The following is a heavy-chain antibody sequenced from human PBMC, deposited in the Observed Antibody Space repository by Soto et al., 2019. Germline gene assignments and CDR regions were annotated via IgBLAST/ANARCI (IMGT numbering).Heavy chain of an antibody. Sequence: EVQLVESGGGLVQPGGSLRLSCAASGFTFSGYWMTWARQAPGKGLEWVAQIKDDGSEKFYVDSVKGRFTISRDNADNLRYLQMNSLRAEDTAVYFCARDGYCSGGRCYRRNDYWGQGTLVIVSS. CDR1: GFTFSGYW. J-gene: IGHJ4*02. CDR2: IKDDGSEK. V-gene: IGHV3-7*01. D-gene: IGHD2-15*01. CDR3: ARDGYCSGGRCYRRNDY.